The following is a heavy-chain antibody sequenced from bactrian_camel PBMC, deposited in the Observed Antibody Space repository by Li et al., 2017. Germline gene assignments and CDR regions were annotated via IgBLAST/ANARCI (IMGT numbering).Heavy chain of an antibody. CDR3: TRGSWRNGV. J-gene: IGHJ4*01. CDR2: IYTGDGST. CDR1: RAIYSSYC. Sequence: QLVESGGGSVQAGGSLRLSCAASRAIYSSYCMGWFRQAPGKEREGVAVIYTGDGSTYYADSVKGRLTISQDHAKNTLYLQLNNLTIEDTAMYYCTRGSWRNGVRGQGTQVTVS. V-gene: IGHV3S1*01. D-gene: IGHD5*01.